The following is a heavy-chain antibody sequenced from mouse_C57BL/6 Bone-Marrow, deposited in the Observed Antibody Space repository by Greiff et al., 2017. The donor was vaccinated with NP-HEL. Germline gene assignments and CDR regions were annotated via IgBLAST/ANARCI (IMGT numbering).Heavy chain of an antibody. CDR3: ARPYLYYFDD. J-gene: IGHJ2*01. Sequence: VQLQQSGPELVKPGASVKISCKASGYSFTSYYIHWVKQRPGQGLAWIGWIYPGSGNTKYNEKFKGKATLTADTSSSPAYMQLSSLTSEDSAVYYCARPYLYYFDDWGQGTTLTVSS. CDR1: GYSFTSYY. D-gene: IGHD6-5*01. V-gene: IGHV1-66*01. CDR2: IYPGSGNT.